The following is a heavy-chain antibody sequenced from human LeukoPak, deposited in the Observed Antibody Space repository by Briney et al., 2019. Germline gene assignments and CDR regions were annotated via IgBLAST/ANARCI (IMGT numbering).Heavy chain of an antibody. Sequence: PGGSLRLSCAASGFTFSGSAMHWVRQASGKGLGWVGRIRSKANSYATAYAASVKGRFTISRDDSKNTAYLQMNSLKTEDTAVYYCTPTSTAMVTNFYCWGQGTLVTVSS. D-gene: IGHD5-18*01. J-gene: IGHJ4*02. V-gene: IGHV3-73*01. CDR3: TPTSTAMVTNFYC. CDR1: GFTFSGSA. CDR2: IRSKANSYAT.